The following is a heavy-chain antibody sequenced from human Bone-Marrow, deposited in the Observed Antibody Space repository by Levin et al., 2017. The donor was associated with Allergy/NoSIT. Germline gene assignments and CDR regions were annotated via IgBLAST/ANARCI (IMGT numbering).Heavy chain of an antibody. CDR1: GFTFSSYG. J-gene: IGHJ4*02. D-gene: IGHD5-18*01. CDR2: IWYDGSNK. V-gene: IGHV3-33*01. CDR3: ARDQAPADTLFDY. Sequence: GESLKISCAASGFTFSSYGMHWVRQAPGKGLEWVAVIWYDGSNKYYADSVKGRFTISRDNSKNTLYLQMNSLRAEDTAVYYCARDQAPADTLFDYWGQGTLVTVSS.